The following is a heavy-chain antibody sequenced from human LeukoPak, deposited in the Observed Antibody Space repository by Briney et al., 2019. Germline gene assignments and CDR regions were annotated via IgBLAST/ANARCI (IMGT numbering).Heavy chain of an antibody. CDR3: AEQRGYSYGYEY. CDR1: GFTFSSYG. V-gene: IGHV3-30*03. J-gene: IGHJ4*02. D-gene: IGHD5-18*01. CDR2: ISYDGSNK. Sequence: GGSLRLSCAASGFTFSSYGMHWVRQAPGKGLEWVAVISYDGSNKYYADSVKGRFTISRDNSKNTLYLQMNSLRAEDTAVYYCAEQRGYSYGYEYWGRGTLVTVSS.